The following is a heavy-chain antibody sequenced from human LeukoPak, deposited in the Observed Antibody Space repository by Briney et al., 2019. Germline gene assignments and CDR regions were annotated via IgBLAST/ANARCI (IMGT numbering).Heavy chain of an antibody. D-gene: IGHD6-13*01. V-gene: IGHV1-3*01. CDR1: GYTFTSYA. J-gene: IGHJ4*02. CDR3: ARVQLGYFDY. CDR2: INAGNGNT. Sequence: GASVTVSCKASGYTFTSYAMHWVRQAAGQRREGMGWINAGNGNTKYSQKFQGRVTITRDTSASTAYMELSSLRSEDTAVYYCARVQLGYFDYWGQGTLVTVSS.